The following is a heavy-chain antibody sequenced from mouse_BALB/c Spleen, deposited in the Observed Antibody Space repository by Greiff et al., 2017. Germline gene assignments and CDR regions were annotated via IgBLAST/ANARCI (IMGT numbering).Heavy chain of an antibody. Sequence: EVKLVESGGGLVQPGGSMKLSCVASGFTFSSYWMSWVRQSPEKGLEWVAEIRLKSDNYATHYAESVKGKFTISRDDSKSRLYLQMNSLRAEDTGIYYCTGDYGRGDYWGQGTSVTVSS. J-gene: IGHJ4*01. D-gene: IGHD2-4*01. CDR3: TGDYGRGDY. V-gene: IGHV6-3*01. CDR1: GFTFSSYW. CDR2: IRLKSDNYAT.